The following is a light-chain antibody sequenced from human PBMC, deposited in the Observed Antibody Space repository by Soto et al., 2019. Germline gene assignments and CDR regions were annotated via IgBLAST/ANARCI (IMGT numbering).Light chain of an antibody. V-gene: IGKV3-20*01. CDR1: QSVTSNY. Sequence: EIDLTQSPGTLSLSPVERATRSFMASQSVTSNYVAWYQQKPGQAPRLLLFGASIRDTGIPVRFSGSGSGTDFTLTISRLETEDFAVYYCQQYGVSPTFGGGTKVDIK. J-gene: IGKJ4*01. CDR2: GAS. CDR3: QQYGVSPT.